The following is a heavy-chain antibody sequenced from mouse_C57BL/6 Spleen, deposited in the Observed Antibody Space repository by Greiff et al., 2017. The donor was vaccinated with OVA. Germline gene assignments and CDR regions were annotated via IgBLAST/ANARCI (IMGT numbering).Heavy chain of an antibody. CDR2: IHPNSGST. J-gene: IGHJ3*01. V-gene: IGHV1-64*01. Sequence: QVHVKQPGAELVKPGASVKLSCKASGYTFTSYWMHWVKQRPGQGLEWIGMIHPNSGSTNYNEKFKSKATLTVDKSSSTAYMQLSSLTSEDSAVYYCARTIYYDYVWFAYWGQGTLVTVSA. CDR3: ARTIYYDYVWFAY. D-gene: IGHD2-4*01. CDR1: GYTFTSYW.